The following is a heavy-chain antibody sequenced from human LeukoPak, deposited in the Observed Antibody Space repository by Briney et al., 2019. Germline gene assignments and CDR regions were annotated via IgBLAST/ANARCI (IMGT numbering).Heavy chain of an antibody. D-gene: IGHD5-18*01. J-gene: IGHJ4*02. Sequence: SETLSLTCAVYGGSFSGYYWSWIRQPPGKGLEWIGEINHSGSTNYDPSLKSRVTISVDTSKNQFSLRLSSVTAADTAVYYCAIGGGYSYGYGFDYWGQGTLVTVSS. V-gene: IGHV4-34*01. CDR2: INHSGST. CDR3: AIGGGYSYGYGFDY. CDR1: GGSFSGYY.